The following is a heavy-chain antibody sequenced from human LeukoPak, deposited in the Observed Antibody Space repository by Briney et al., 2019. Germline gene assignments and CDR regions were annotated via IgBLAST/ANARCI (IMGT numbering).Heavy chain of an antibody. J-gene: IGHJ3*02. CDR3: AKCGGNCYHGAFDI. D-gene: IGHD2-21*02. Sequence: GGSLRLSCTASGFTFSGSAMHWVRQASGKGLEWVGRIRSKANSYATAYAASVKGRFTISRDDSKNTAYLQMNSLKTEDTAVYYCAKCGGNCYHGAFDIWGQGTMVTVSS. V-gene: IGHV3-73*01. CDR2: IRSKANSYAT. CDR1: GFTFSGSA.